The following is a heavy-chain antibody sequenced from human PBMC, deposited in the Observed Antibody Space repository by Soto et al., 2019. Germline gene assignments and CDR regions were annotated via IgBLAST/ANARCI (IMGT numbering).Heavy chain of an antibody. CDR1: GNTFSNYA. Sequence: QVQLVQSGAEVKKPGSSVRVSCKASGNTFSNYAISWVRQAPGQGLEWMGGIIPSFGTANYAQKFQARVTITADESTSTVYMELSSLRSDDTAVYDCARPSRTDTERYFELWGRGTLVTVSS. CDR3: ARPSRTDTERYFEL. D-gene: IGHD5-18*01. J-gene: IGHJ2*01. V-gene: IGHV1-69*01. CDR2: IIPSFGTA.